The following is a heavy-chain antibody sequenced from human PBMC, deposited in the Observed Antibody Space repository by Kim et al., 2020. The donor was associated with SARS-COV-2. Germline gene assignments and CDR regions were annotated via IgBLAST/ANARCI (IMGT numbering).Heavy chain of an antibody. CDR2: INHSGST. J-gene: IGHJ4*02. V-gene: IGHV4-34*01. CDR3: ARTGGRWQAADY. Sequence: SETLSLTCAVYGGSFSGYYWSWIRQPPGKGLEWIGEINHSGSTNYNPSLKSRVTISVDTSKNQFSLKLSSVTAADTAVYYCARTGGRWQAADYWGQGTLVTVSS. CDR1: GGSFSGYY. D-gene: IGHD7-27*01.